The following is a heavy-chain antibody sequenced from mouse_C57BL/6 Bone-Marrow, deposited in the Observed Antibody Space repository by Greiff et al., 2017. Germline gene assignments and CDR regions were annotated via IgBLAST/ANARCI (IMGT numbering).Heavy chain of an antibody. V-gene: IGHV5-4*01. J-gene: IGHJ2*01. CDR2: ISDGGSYT. CDR1: GFTFSSYA. D-gene: IGHD4-1*01. Sequence: EVKLVESGGGLVKPGGSLKLSCAASGFTFSSYAMSWVRQTPEKRLEWVATISDGGSYTYYPDNVKGRFTISRDNAKNNLYLQMSHLKSEDTAMYYCARDQRSGPYYFDYWGQGTTLTVSS. CDR3: ARDQRSGPYYFDY.